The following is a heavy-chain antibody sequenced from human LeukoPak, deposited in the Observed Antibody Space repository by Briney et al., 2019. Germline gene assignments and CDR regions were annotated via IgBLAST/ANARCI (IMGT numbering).Heavy chain of an antibody. CDR3: ARQNDYSNADY. J-gene: IGHJ4*02. D-gene: IGHD4-11*01. Sequence: SQALSLTCTVSGGSISSYYWSWIRQPPGKGLEWIGYIYYSGSTNYNPSLKSRVTISVDTSKNQFSLKLSSVTAADTAVYYCARQNDYSNADYWGQGTLVTVSS. CDR2: IYYSGST. V-gene: IGHV4-59*08. CDR1: GGSISSYY.